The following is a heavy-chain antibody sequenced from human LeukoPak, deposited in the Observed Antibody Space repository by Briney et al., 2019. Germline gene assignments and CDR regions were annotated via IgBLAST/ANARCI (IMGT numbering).Heavy chain of an antibody. D-gene: IGHD3-22*01. CDR3: ARDAGYYDSSGHYNLLDY. V-gene: IGHV3-21*01. Sequence: GGSLRLSCAASGFTFSTHTMNWVRQAPGKGLEWVSSISSTSVYIYYADSLKGRLTISRDNAKNSLYLQVNSLRAEETAVYYCARDAGYYDSSGHYNLLDYWGQGTLVTVSS. J-gene: IGHJ4*02. CDR1: GFTFSTHT. CDR2: ISSTSVYI.